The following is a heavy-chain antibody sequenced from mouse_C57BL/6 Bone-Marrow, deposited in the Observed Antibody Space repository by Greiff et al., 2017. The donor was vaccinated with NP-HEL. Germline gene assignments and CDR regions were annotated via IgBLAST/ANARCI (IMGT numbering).Heavy chain of an antibody. Sequence: VQLQQSGAELARPGASVKLSCKASGYTFTSYGISWVKQRPGQGLAWIGEIYPRSGNPYYNEKFKGKATLTADQSSSTAYMELRSLTSEDSAVYFCARRVITTVVGDDWGQGTTLTVSS. J-gene: IGHJ2*01. CDR3: ARRVITTVVGDD. CDR2: IYPRSGNP. CDR1: GYTFTSYG. V-gene: IGHV1-81*01. D-gene: IGHD1-1*01.